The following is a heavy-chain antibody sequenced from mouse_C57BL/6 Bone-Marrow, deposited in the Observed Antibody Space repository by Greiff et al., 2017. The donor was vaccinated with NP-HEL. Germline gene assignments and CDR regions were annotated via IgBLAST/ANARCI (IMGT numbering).Heavy chain of an antibody. J-gene: IGHJ3*01. V-gene: IGHV1-59*01. D-gene: IGHD2-3*01. CDR3: ARCRDGYYVAY. CDR2: IYPSVSYT. Sequence: QVQLQQPGAELVRPGTSVKLSCKASGYTFTSYWMHWVKKRPGKGLRWMGVIYPSVSYTNYNQKFKGKATLTVDTSSSTAYMQLSSLTSEDSAVYYCARCRDGYYVAYWGQGTLVTVSA. CDR1: GYTFTSYW.